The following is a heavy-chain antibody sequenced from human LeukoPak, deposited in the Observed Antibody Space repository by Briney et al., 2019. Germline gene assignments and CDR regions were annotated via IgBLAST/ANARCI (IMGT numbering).Heavy chain of an antibody. V-gene: IGHV3-49*03. CDR2: IRSKAYGGTT. J-gene: IGHJ5*02. CDR1: GFTFGDYA. CDR3: TTDYPSIVVAGSGDWFDP. D-gene: IGHD6-13*01. Sequence: GGSLRLSCTASGFTFGDYAMSWFRQAPGKGLEWVGFIRSKAYGGTTEYAASVKGRFTISRDDSKSIAYLQMNSLKTEDTAVYYCTTDYPSIVVAGSGDWFDPWGQGTLVTVSS.